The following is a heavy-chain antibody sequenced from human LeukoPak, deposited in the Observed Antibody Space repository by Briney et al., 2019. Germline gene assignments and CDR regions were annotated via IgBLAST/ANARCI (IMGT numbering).Heavy chain of an antibody. CDR2: ISGSGGST. CDR3: AKVAMATTEFDY. D-gene: IGHD5-24*01. J-gene: IGHJ4*02. Sequence: GGSLRLSCAASGFTFSSYAMSWVRQAPGKGLEWVSAISGSGGSTYYADSVKGRFTISRDNSKSTLYLQMNSLRAKDTAVYYCAKVAMATTEFDYWGQGTLVTVSS. V-gene: IGHV3-23*01. CDR1: GFTFSSYA.